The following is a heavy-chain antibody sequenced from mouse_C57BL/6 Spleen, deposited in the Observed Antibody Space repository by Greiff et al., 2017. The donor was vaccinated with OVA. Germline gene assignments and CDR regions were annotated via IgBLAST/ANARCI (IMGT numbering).Heavy chain of an antibody. CDR1: GFTFSDSW. CDR3: TRSTAVGAYYDLDC. D-gene: IGHD1-1*01. Sequence: DVMLVESGGGLVQPGGSMKLSCAASGFTFSDSWMDWVRQSPEQGLEWVAEIRNKANNHATYYAESVKGRFTISRDDSTSSVYLQMNILRAEDTGIYYGTRSTAVGAYYDLDCWGQGTTVTVSS. J-gene: IGHJ4*01. CDR2: IRNKANNHAT. V-gene: IGHV6-6*01.